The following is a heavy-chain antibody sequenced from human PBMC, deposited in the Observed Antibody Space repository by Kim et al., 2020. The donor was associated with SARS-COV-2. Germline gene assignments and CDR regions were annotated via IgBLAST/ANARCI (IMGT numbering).Heavy chain of an antibody. CDR2: ISSSSSYI. CDR1: GFTFSSYS. D-gene: IGHD2-2*01. CDR3: ARGNIVVVPAAMAV. V-gene: IGHV3-21*01. Sequence: GGSLRLSCAASGFTFSSYSMNWVRQAPGKRLEWVSSISSSSSYIYYADSVKGRFTISRDNAKNSLYLQMNSLRAEDTAVYYCARGNIVVVPAAMAVWGQGTLVTVSS. J-gene: IGHJ4*02.